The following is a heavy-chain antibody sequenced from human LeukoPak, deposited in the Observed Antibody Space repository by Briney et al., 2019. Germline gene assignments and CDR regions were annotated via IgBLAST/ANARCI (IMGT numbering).Heavy chain of an antibody. CDR3: ARHGWAVAGTGVWYFDY. D-gene: IGHD6-19*01. CDR2: IYYSGST. Sequence: SETLSLTCTVSGGSISSYYWSWIRQPPGKGLEWIGYIYYSGSTNYNPSLKSRVTISVDTSKNQFSLKLSSATTADTAVYYCARHGWAVAGTGVWYFDYWGQGTLVTVSS. V-gene: IGHV4-59*08. CDR1: GGSISSYY. J-gene: IGHJ4*02.